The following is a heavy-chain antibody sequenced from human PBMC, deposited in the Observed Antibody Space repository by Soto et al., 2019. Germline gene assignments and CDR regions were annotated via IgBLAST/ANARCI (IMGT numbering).Heavy chain of an antibody. CDR3: ARDGSDSYGMDV. CDR1: GGSISSYY. D-gene: IGHD2-21*02. Sequence: SETLSLTCNVSGGSISSYYWSWVRQSAGKGLEWIGRLYNSGTASYNPSLQTRVTMSADTSKNQLSLRLSAMTAADTAVYYCARDGSDSYGMDVWGQGTTVTVSS. J-gene: IGHJ6*02. CDR2: LYNSGTA. V-gene: IGHV4-4*07.